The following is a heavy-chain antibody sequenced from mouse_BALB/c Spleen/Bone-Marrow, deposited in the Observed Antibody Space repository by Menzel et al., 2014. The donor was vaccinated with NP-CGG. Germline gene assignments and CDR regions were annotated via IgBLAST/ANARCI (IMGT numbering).Heavy chain of an antibody. J-gene: IGHJ3*01. CDR1: GYTFTSFW. V-gene: IGHV1S127*01. CDR3: TIYYRSFAY. CDR2: IDPSDSYT. D-gene: IGHD2-14*01. Sequence: QVQLPQSGAELVQPGASVKMSCKASGYTFTSFWMPWVKQRPGQGLEWIGVIDPSDSYTSYHQKFKGKGTLSVDTSSSTAYMQHSSVTAEDSAVYYCTIYYRSFAYWGQGTLVTVSA.